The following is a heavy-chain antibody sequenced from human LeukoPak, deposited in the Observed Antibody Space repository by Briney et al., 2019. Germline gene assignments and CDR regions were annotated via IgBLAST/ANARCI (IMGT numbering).Heavy chain of an antibody. J-gene: IGHJ6*02. CDR2: ISWNSGSI. CDR3: AKDIEAVYCSSTSCYREYYYGMDV. Sequence: GGSLRLSCAASGFTFDDYAMHWVRQAPGKGLEWVSGISWNSGSIGYADSVKGRFTISRDNAKNSLYLQMNSLRAEDTALYYCAKDIEAVYCSSTSCYREYYYGMDVWGQGTTVTVSS. CDR1: GFTFDDYA. V-gene: IGHV3-9*01. D-gene: IGHD2-2*02.